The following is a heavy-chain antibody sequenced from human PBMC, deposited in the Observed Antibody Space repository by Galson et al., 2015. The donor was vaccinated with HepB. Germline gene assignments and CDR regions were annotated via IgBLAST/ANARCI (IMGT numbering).Heavy chain of an antibody. CDR3: ARACFRDGRGTVTCNWFDP. D-gene: IGHD4-17*01. Sequence: SVKVSCKASGYTSTGYYMHWVRQAPGQGLEWMGWINPNSGGTNYAQKFQGRVTMTRDTSISTAYMELSRLRSDDTAVYYCARACFRDGRGTVTCNWFDPWGQGTLVTVSS. CDR2: INPNSGGT. CDR1: GYTSTGYY. J-gene: IGHJ5*02. V-gene: IGHV1-2*02.